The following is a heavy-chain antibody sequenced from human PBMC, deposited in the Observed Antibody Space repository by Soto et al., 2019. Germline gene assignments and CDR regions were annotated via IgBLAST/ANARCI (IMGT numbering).Heavy chain of an antibody. CDR2: IIPIFGTA. V-gene: IGHV1-69*13. Sequence: SLKVSCRASGGTYSSYAISWVRQAPGQGLEWMGGIIPIFGTANYAQKFQGRVTITADESTSTAYMELSSLRSEDTAVYYCARGLFAARYYYYYGMDVWGQGTTVTVSS. J-gene: IGHJ6*02. CDR1: GGTYSSYA. D-gene: IGHD6-6*01. CDR3: ARGLFAARYYYYYGMDV.